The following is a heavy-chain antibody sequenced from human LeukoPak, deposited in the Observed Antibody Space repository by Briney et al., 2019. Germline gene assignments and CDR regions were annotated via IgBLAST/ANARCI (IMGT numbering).Heavy chain of an antibody. CDR1: GYSFILYG. CDR2: ISTSTGDT. Sequence: SVKVSCKTSGYSFILYGISWVRQAPGQGPKWMGWISTSTGDTKYTQKFQGRVTLTTDTSTSTAYMELSSLRSEDMAVYYCARDGCSSTSCQMGEYNWFDPWGQGTLVTVSS. J-gene: IGHJ5*02. D-gene: IGHD2-2*01. V-gene: IGHV1-18*03. CDR3: ARDGCSSTSCQMGEYNWFDP.